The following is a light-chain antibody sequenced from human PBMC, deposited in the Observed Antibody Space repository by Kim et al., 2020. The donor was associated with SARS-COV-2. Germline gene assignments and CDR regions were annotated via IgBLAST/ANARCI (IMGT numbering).Light chain of an antibody. CDR2: QDS. CDR1: KLGDKY. V-gene: IGLV3-1*01. Sequence: SYELTHPPSVSVSPGQTASIPCSGDKLGDKYACWYQQKPGQSPVLVIYQDSKRPSGIPERFSGSNSGNTATLTISGTQAMDEADYYCQAWDSSVVFGGGTQLTVL. J-gene: IGLJ2*01. CDR3: QAWDSSVV.